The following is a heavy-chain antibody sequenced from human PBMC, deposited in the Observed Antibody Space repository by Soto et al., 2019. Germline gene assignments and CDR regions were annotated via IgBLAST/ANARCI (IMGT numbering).Heavy chain of an antibody. CDR3: ARHVIWGDYYYMDV. CDR2: IYYSGST. V-gene: IGHV4-59*08. D-gene: IGHD3-16*01. J-gene: IGHJ6*03. Sequence: SETLSLTCTVSGGSISSYYWSWIRQPPGKGLEWIGYIYYSGSTNYNPSLQSRVTISVDTSKNQFSLKLSSVTAADTAVYYCARHVIWGDYYYMDVWGKGTTVTVSS. CDR1: GGSISSYY.